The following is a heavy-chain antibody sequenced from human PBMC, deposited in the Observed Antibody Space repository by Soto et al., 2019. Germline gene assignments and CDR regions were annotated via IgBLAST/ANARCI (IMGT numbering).Heavy chain of an antibody. V-gene: IGHV3-30*18. D-gene: IGHD3-22*01. CDR1: GFTFSSYG. CDR3: AKLLYHYDSSGFTADY. CDR2: ISYVGSNQ. J-gene: IGHJ4*02. Sequence: GVSLRLSCAASGFTFSSYGMYWVRQAPGKGLEWVAGISYVGSNQYYADSVRGRFTISRDNSKNTLYLQMNSLRTEDTAVYYCAKLLYHYDSSGFTADYWGQGT.